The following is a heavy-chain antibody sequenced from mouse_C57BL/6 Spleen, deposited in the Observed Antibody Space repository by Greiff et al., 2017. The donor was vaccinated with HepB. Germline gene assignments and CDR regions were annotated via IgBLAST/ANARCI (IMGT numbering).Heavy chain of an antibody. J-gene: IGHJ2*01. CDR2: TNPTNGRT. Sequence: QVQLKESGAELVKAGASVKMSCKASGYTFTSYWMHWVKQRLGQGLEWFAETNPTNGRTYYNEKFKSKATLTVDKSSSTAYMLLSGLTSEDSAVYYCARIKKIVATYFDCWGQGTTLTVSS. CDR1: GYTFTSYW. D-gene: IGHD1-1*01. V-gene: IGHV1S81*02. CDR3: ARIKKIVATYFDC.